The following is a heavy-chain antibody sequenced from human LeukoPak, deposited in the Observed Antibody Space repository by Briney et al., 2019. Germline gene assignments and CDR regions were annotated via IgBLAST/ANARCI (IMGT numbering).Heavy chain of an antibody. J-gene: IGHJ5*02. D-gene: IGHD2-2*01. V-gene: IGHV3-15*01. CDR3: TTDLLGLCSSTGCYDNWLDP. Sequence: GGSLRLSCAASGFIFSNAWMTWVRQAPGKGLEWVGRIKSKTDGGTIDYAAPVKGRFTISRDGSKDTLYLQMNSLKTEDTAVYYCTTDLLGLCSSTGCYDNWLDPWGQGTLVTVSS. CDR2: IKSKTDGGTI. CDR1: GFIFSNAW.